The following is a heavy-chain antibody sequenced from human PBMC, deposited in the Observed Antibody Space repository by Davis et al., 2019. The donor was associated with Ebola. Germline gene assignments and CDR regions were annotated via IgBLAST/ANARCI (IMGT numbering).Heavy chain of an antibody. CDR2: TYYSSKWYK. CDR3: ARGWLRGGMDV. J-gene: IGHJ6*04. CDR1: GDSVYGKNGA. D-gene: IGHD5-18*01. Sequence: PSESLSLTCAISGDSVYGKNGAWNWLMQSPSRGLEWLGRTYYSSKWYKDYAVSVKSRISINPDTSTNKFSLQLNSVTPEDTALYNCARGWLRGGMDVWGEGTTVTVSS. V-gene: IGHV6-1*01.